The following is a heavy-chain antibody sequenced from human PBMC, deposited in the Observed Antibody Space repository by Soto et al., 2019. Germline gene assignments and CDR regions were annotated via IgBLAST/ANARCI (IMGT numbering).Heavy chain of an antibody. J-gene: IGHJ6*02. D-gene: IGHD3-10*01. V-gene: IGHV4-34*01. CDR1: GGSFSGYY. CDR2: INHSGST. Sequence: KPSETLSLTCAVYGGSFSGYYWSWIRQPPGKGLEWIGEINHSGSTNYNPSLKSRVTISVDTSKNQFSLKLSSVTAADTAVYYCARGPYYYDSGDYYYYYGMDVWGQGTTVTVSS. CDR3: ARGPYYYDSGDYYYYYGMDV.